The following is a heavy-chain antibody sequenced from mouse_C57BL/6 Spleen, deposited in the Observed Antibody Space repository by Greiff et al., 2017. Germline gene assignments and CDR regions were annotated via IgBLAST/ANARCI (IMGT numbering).Heavy chain of an antibody. J-gene: IGHJ2*01. V-gene: IGHV1-64*01. Sequence: QVQLHQPGAELVKPGASVKLSCKASGYTFTSYWMHWVKQRPGQGLEWIGMIHPNSGSTNYNEKFKSKATLTVDKSSSTAYMQLSSLTSEDSAVYYCARSEYYGSSYFDYWGQGTTLTVSS. CDR2: IHPNSGST. CDR3: ARSEYYGSSYFDY. CDR1: GYTFTSYW. D-gene: IGHD1-1*01.